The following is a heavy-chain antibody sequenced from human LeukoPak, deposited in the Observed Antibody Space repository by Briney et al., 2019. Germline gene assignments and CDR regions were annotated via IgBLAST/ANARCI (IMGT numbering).Heavy chain of an antibody. CDR1: GGSFSGYY. J-gene: IGHJ4*02. D-gene: IGHD3-10*01. CDR2: INHSGST. CDR3: ARVLLWFGELPYYFVY. V-gene: IGHV4-34*01. Sequence: SETLSLTCAVYGGSFSGYYWSWIRQPPGKGLEWIGEINHSGSTNYNPSLKSRVTISVDTSKNQFSLKLSSVTAADTAVYYCARVLLWFGELPYYFVYWGQGTLVTVSS.